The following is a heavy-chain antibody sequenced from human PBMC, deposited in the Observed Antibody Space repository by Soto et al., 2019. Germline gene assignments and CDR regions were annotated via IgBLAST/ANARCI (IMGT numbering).Heavy chain of an antibody. Sequence: QVQLQESGPGLVKPSQTLSLTCTVSGGSITGGDYYWSWIRQPPGKGLEWIGYIYYSGSTYPNPSLKSRVTISVDTSKNQFYLKLSSVTAADTAVYYCARVGSMSDYWGQGTLVTVSS. CDR2: IYYSGST. J-gene: IGHJ4*02. CDR3: ARVGSMSDY. V-gene: IGHV4-30-4*01. D-gene: IGHD3-10*01. CDR1: GGSITGGDYY.